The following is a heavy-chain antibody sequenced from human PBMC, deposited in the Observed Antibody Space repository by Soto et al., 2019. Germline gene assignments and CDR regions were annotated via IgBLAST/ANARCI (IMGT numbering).Heavy chain of an antibody. CDR1: EFTVSSNY. Sequence: LRLSCAASEFTVSSNYMSWDRQAPGKGLEWVSTIFSGGSTYYADSVKGRFTISRDTSRNTLYLQMNSLRAEDTAVYYCARASTEQRGGHYWGQGTLVTVSS. CDR2: IFSGGST. D-gene: IGHD4-17*01. V-gene: IGHV3-53*01. J-gene: IGHJ4*02. CDR3: ARASTEQRGGHY.